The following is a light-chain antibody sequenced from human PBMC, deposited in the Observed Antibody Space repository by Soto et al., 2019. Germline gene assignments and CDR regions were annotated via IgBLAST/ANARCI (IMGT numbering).Light chain of an antibody. CDR3: QQYGSSPPIT. CDR2: GAS. CDR1: QSVSSSY. V-gene: IGKV3-20*01. J-gene: IGKJ5*01. Sequence: EIVLTQSPGTLSLSPGERATLSSRASQSVSSSYLAWYQQKPGQAPRLLIYGASSRATGIPDRFSGSGSGTDFTLTISRLEPEDFAVYYCQQYGSSPPITFGQGTDWRL.